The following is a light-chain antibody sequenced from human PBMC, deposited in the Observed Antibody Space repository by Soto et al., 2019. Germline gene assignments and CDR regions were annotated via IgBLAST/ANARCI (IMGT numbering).Light chain of an antibody. CDR2: DVS. V-gene: IGKV1-5*01. CDR3: QQYSSFSWT. CDR1: QSIGTW. Sequence: DIQMTQSPSTLSASVGDRVTITCRASQSIGTWVAWYQQKPGEAPKFLIYDVSTLDSGVPSRFSGSGSGTEFTLTIRGMQTDDFATYSCQQYSSFSWTFGQGTKVDIK. J-gene: IGKJ1*01.